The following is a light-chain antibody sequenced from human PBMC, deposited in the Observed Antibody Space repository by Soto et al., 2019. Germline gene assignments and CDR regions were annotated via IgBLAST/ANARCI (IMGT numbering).Light chain of an antibody. Sequence: DIHMTQSPSTLTAPLGDGVTITFRASRSIGTWLAWYQQKPGKAPKLLIYKASTLKSGVPSRFSGSGSGTEFTLTISSLQPDDFATYYCQHYNSYSEAFGQGTKVDIK. CDR3: QHYNSYSEA. J-gene: IGKJ1*01. CDR1: RSIGTW. V-gene: IGKV1-5*03. CDR2: KAS.